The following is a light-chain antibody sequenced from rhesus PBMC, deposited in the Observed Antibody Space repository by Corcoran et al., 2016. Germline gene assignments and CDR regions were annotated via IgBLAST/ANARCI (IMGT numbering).Light chain of an antibody. CDR2: WAS. Sequence: DIVMTQSPDSLAVSLGERVTINCKSSQSLLYSSNNKNYLAWYQQKPGQAPKLLIYWASTRESGVPNRYSGSGSGTDFTLTISGLQAENMAVYYYQQYCSSPLSFGQGAKVEIK. J-gene: IGKJ2*01. V-gene: IGKV4-1*01. CDR1: QSLLYSSNNKNY. CDR3: QQYCSSPLS.